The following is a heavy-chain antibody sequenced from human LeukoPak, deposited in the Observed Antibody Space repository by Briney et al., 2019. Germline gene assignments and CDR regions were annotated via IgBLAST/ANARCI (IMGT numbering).Heavy chain of an antibody. CDR3: AREPGTFDYPYMDV. J-gene: IGHJ6*03. Sequence: PSETLSLTCTVSGVSISSSSYYWGWLRQPAGKGLEYLGRIYTSGSTNYNPSLKSRVTISVDTSKNQFSLKLSSVTAADTAVYYCAREPGTFDYPYMDVWGKGTTVTISS. CDR1: GVSISSSSYY. D-gene: IGHD3-16*01. CDR2: IYTSGST. V-gene: IGHV4-61*02.